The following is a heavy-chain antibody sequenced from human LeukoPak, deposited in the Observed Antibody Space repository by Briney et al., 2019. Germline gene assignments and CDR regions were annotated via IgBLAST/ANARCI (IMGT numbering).Heavy chain of an antibody. V-gene: IGHV3-23*01. CDR2: ITSSGGST. CDR3: ARDLCWGCFDD. CDR1: GFTFNAYG. D-gene: IGHD3-10*02. Sequence: GGSLRLSCAASGFTFNAYGMTWVRQAPGKGLEWVSAITSSGGSTYYGDSVKGRFTISRDNSRNTLYLQMNSLRVDDTAVYYCARDLCWGCFDDWGQGNLVTVSS. J-gene: IGHJ4*02.